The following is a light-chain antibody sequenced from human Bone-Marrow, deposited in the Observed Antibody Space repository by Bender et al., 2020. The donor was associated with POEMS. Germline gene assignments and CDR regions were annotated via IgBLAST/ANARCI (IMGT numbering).Light chain of an antibody. V-gene: IGLV1-44*01. CDR2: NTN. Sequence: QSVLTQPPSASGTPGQRVTISCSGSSSNIGTNPVNWYQQLPGTAPKLLMYNTNQRPSGVPDRFSGSKSGTSASLAITGLQSEDEADYYCAAWDDSLNGWVFGGGTKLTVL. CDR1: SSNIGTNP. CDR3: AAWDDSLNGWV. J-gene: IGLJ3*02.